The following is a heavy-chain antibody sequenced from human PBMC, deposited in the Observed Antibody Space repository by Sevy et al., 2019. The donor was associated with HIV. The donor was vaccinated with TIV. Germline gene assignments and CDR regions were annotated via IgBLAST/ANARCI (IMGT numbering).Heavy chain of an antibody. CDR1: DGSISSSNW. CDR2: IYHSGST. CDR3: ARGKHSITIFGVVRNWFDP. D-gene: IGHD3-3*01. J-gene: IGHJ5*02. Sequence: SETLSLTCAVSDGSISSSNWWSWVRQPPGKGLEWIGEIYHSGSTNYNPSLKSRVTISVDKSKNQFSLKLSSVTAADTAVYYCARGKHSITIFGVVRNWFDPWGQGTLVTVSS. V-gene: IGHV4-4*02.